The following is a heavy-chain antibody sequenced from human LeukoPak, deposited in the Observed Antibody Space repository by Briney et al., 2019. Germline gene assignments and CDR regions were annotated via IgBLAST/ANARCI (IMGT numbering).Heavy chain of an antibody. V-gene: IGHV3-30*02. CDR1: GFTFSSYG. D-gene: IGHD3-10*01. CDR2: IRFGGINK. CDR3: AITIRGLEYFQH. Sequence: GGSLRLSCAASGFTFSSYGMHWVRQAPGKGLEWVAFIRFGGINKYYADSVKGRFTISRDNSKNTLYLQMNSLRPEDTAVYYCAITIRGLEYFQHWGQGTLVTVSS. J-gene: IGHJ1*01.